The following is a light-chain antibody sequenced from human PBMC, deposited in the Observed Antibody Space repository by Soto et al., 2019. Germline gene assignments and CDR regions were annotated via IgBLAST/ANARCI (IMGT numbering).Light chain of an antibody. CDR2: EVT. CDR3: SSYTSSSTYEL. V-gene: IGLV2-14*01. Sequence: SALTQPASVSGSPGQSITISCTGTSSDVGGYNYVSWYQQHPGKAPKLMIYEVTNRPSGVSNRFSGSKSGNTASLTISGLQAEDEADYYCSSYTSSSTYELFGGGTKLTVL. J-gene: IGLJ2*01. CDR1: SSDVGGYNY.